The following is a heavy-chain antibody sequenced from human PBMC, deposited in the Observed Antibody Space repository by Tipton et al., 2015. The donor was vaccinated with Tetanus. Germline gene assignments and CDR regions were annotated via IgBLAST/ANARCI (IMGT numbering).Heavy chain of an antibody. CDR2: VNYAGST. CDR1: GGSFSDYF. CDR3: AAAVVRWFDP. Sequence: TLSLTCAVHGGSFSDYFWSWIRQSPVKGLEGIGEVNYAGSTNYNPSLKSRVTISADPSKGQVSLKLNSATAADTAVYYCAAAVVRWFDPWGQGTLVTVSS. D-gene: IGHD6-13*01. J-gene: IGHJ5*02. V-gene: IGHV4-34*01.